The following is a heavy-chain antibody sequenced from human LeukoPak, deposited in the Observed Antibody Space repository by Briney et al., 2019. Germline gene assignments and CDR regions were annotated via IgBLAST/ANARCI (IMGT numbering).Heavy chain of an antibody. V-gene: IGHV4-34*01. Sequence: SETLSLTCVVYGGSFSGYYWSWIRQSPGKGLEWIGEINHRGSTNYNPSLKSRVTISVDTSKNQFSLKLSSVTAADTAVYYCARSLYYYGSDSFDIWGQGTMVSVSS. CDR2: INHRGST. CDR3: ARSLYYYGSDSFDI. D-gene: IGHD3-10*01. CDR1: GGSFSGYY. J-gene: IGHJ3*02.